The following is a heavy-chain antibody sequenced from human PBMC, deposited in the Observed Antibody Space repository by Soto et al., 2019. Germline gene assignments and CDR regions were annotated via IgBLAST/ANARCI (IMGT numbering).Heavy chain of an antibody. CDR1: GFTFSSYA. CDR3: AKAPENENYYDILTGPEAYFDS. D-gene: IGHD3-9*01. V-gene: IGHV3-23*01. CDR2: ISGSGGST. J-gene: IGHJ4*02. Sequence: GGSLRLSCAASGFTFSSYAVSWVRQAPGKGLEWVSAISGSGGSTYYADSVKGRFTISRDNSKNTLYLQMNSLRAGDTAVYYCAKAPENENYYDILTGPEAYFDSWGQGTLVTVSS.